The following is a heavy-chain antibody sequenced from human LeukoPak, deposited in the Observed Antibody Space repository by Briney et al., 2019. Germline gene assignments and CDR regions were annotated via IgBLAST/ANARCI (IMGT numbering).Heavy chain of an antibody. CDR2: INWDGGST. CDR3: ARESQIAVSGALSH. J-gene: IGHJ4*02. Sequence: PGGSLRLSCAASGFTFDDYGMTWVRQAPGKGLEWVSGINWDGGSTGCADSVKGRFTISRDNAKNSLYLQINSLRADDTALYYCARESQIAVSGALSHWGQGILVTVSS. V-gene: IGHV3-20*04. CDR1: GFTFDDYG. D-gene: IGHD6-19*01.